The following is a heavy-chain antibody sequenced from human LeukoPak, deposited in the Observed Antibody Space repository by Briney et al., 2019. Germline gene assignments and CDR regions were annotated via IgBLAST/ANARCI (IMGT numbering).Heavy chain of an antibody. V-gene: IGHV5-51*01. Sequence: GESLKISCKGSGYSFTSYWIDWVRQMPGKGLEWMGIIYPGDSDTRYSPSSQGQVTISADKSISTAYLQWSSLKASDSAMYYCARPPSVTTNDFDYWGQGTLVTVSS. D-gene: IGHD4-11*01. J-gene: IGHJ4*02. CDR1: GYSFTSYW. CDR2: IYPGDSDT. CDR3: ARPPSVTTNDFDY.